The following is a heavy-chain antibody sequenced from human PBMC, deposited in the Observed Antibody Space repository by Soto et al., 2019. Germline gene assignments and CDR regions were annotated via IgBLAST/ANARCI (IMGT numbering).Heavy chain of an antibody. Sequence: SGPTLVNPTQTLTLTCTFSGFSLSTSGMRVSWIRQPPGKALEWLARIDWDDDKFYSTSLKTRLTISKDTSKNQVVLTMTNMDPVDTATYYCARSPPPPYYYDSSGYYHWYFDLWGRGTLVTVSS. V-gene: IGHV2-70*04. CDR1: GFSLSTSGMR. J-gene: IGHJ2*01. CDR3: ARSPPPPYYYDSSGYYHWYFDL. D-gene: IGHD3-22*01. CDR2: IDWDDDK.